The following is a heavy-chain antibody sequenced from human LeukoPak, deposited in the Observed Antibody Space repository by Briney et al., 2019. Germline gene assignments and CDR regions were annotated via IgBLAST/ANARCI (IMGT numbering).Heavy chain of an antibody. Sequence: SETLSLTCTVSGGSVSGYYWSWIRQPPGKGLEWIGYMYYSGSTKYNPSLKSRVTISVDTSKNQLSLKLSSVTAADTAVYYCARQDYYYYMDVWGKGTTVTVSS. CDR2: MYYSGST. J-gene: IGHJ6*03. CDR3: ARQDYYYYMDV. CDR1: GGSVSGYY. V-gene: IGHV4-59*08.